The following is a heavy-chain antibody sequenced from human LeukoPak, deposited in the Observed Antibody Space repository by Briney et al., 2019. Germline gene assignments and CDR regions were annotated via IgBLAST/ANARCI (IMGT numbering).Heavy chain of an antibody. V-gene: IGHV3-53*01. CDR3: ARGTQFWYFDL. Sequence: GRSLRLSCAASGFTVSINYMSWVRQAPGKGLEWVSVIYSAGNTYYADSVKGRFTISRDSSKNTLYLQMNSLRAEDTAIFYCARGTQFWYFDLWAVAPWSLSPQ. CDR2: IYSAGNT. CDR1: GFTVSINY. J-gene: IGHJ2*01. D-gene: IGHD2-15*01.